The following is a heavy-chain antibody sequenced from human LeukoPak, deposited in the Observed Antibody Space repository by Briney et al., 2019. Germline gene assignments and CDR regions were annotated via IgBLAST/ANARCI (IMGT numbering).Heavy chain of an antibody. CDR3: ASGLGGYYDSSGIRLDY. V-gene: IGHV4-31*03. CDR2: IYDSGST. CDR1: GGSISSGGYY. J-gene: IGHJ4*02. Sequence: SETLSLTCTVSGGSISSGGYYWSWIRQHPGKGLEWIGYIYDSGSTYYNPSLKSRVTISVDTSKNQFSLKLSSVTAADTAVYYCASGLGGYYDSSGIRLDYWGQGTLVTVSS. D-gene: IGHD3-22*01.